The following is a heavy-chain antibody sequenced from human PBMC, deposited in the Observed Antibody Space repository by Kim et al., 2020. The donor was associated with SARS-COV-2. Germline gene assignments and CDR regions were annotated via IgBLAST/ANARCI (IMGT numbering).Heavy chain of an antibody. CDR2: IYTSGST. Sequence: SETLSLTCTVSGGSISSGSYYWSWIRQPAGKGLEWIGRIYTSGSTNYNPSLKSRVTISVDTSKNQFSLKLSSVTAADTAVYYCARAKNGWFDPWGQGTLVTVSS. D-gene: IGHD2-8*01. CDR1: GGSISSGSYY. CDR3: ARAKNGWFDP. J-gene: IGHJ5*02. V-gene: IGHV4-61*02.